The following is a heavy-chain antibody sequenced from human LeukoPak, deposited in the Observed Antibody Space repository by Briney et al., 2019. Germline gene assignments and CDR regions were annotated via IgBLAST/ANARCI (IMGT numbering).Heavy chain of an antibody. Sequence: SQTLSLTCTVSGGSISSGSYYWSWIRQPAGMGLEWIGRIYTSGSTNYNPSLKSRVTISVDTSKNQFSLKLSSVTAADTAVYYCARNLVVPAAKDYYYYMDVWGKGTTVTVSS. V-gene: IGHV4-61*02. CDR2: IYTSGST. J-gene: IGHJ6*03. CDR1: GGSISSGSYY. CDR3: ARNLVVPAAKDYYYYMDV. D-gene: IGHD2-2*01.